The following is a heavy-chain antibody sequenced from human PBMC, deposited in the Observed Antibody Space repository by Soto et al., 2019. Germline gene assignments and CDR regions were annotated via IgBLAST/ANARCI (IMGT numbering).Heavy chain of an antibody. CDR2: INHSGST. J-gene: IGHJ4*02. D-gene: IGHD5-12*01. V-gene: IGHV4-34*01. CDR1: GESFSGYY. Sequence: PSETLSLTCAVYGESFSGYYWSWIRQPPGKGLEWIGEINHSGSTNYNPSLKSRVSMSVDTSKNQFSLKLNSVTAADTAVYYCAGNIVATISSFDSWGQGTLVTVSS. CDR3: AGNIVATISSFDS.